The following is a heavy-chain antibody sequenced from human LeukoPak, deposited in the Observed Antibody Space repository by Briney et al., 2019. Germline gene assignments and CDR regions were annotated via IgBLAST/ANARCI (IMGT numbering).Heavy chain of an antibody. Sequence: SETLSLTCAVYGGSFSGYYWSWIRQPPGKGLEWIGEINHSGSTNYNPSLKSRVTISVDTSKNQFSLKLSSVTAADTAVYYCASLTIAAVIYYYYYYMDVWGKGTTVTISS. CDR3: ASLTIAAVIYYYYYYMDV. CDR2: INHSGST. J-gene: IGHJ6*03. V-gene: IGHV4-34*01. D-gene: IGHD6-13*01. CDR1: GGSFSGYY.